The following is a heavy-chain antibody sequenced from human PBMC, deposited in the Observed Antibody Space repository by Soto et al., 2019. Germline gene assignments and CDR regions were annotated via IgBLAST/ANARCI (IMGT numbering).Heavy chain of an antibody. Sequence: PSETLSLTCSVSGGSISSSSYSWAWIRQPPGRGLEWIASILYSGSSYYTPSLKSRVTISVDTSKNEFSLKLSSVTAADTAVYYCGRHRQNYDILAPKSWFDPWGQGTLVTVSS. CDR1: GGSISSSSYS. CDR2: ILYSGSS. V-gene: IGHV4-39*01. J-gene: IGHJ5*02. D-gene: IGHD3-9*01. CDR3: GRHRQNYDILAPKSWFDP.